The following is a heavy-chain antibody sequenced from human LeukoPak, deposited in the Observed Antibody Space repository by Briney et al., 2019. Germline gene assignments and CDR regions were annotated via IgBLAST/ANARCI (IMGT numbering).Heavy chain of an antibody. V-gene: IGHV3-21*01. CDR2: ISSSISYI. CDR3: ARLYSSSWYSAFDI. CDR1: GFTFSSDS. J-gene: IGHJ3*02. Sequence: GGSLRLSCAASGFTFSSDSMNWVRQAPGKGLEWVSSISSSISYIYYADSVKGRFTISRDNAKNSLYLQMNSLRAEDTAVYYCARLYSSSWYSAFDIWGQGTMVTVSS. D-gene: IGHD6-13*01.